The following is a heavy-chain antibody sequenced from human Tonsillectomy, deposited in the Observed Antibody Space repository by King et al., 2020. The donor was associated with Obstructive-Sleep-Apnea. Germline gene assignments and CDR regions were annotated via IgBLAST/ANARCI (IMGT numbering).Heavy chain of an antibody. J-gene: IGHJ4*02. CDR3: AREVNVVVDFITQRWGPGAFDY. CDR1: RGSMSRFY. V-gene: IGHV4-59*01. Sequence: QLQESGPGLVKPSETLSLTCRVSRGSMSRFYWSWIRQPPGKGLEWIGNIDYNGGTKYNPTLKSRGTISLEPFKNQFSLKLSSVTAADTAVYYCAREVNVVVDFITQRWGPGAFDYWGQGALVTVSS. D-gene: IGHD2-21*01. CDR2: IDYNGGT.